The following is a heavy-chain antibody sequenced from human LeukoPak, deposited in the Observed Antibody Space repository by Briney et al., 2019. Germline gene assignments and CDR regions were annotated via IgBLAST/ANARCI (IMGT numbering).Heavy chain of an antibody. J-gene: IGHJ6*03. CDR1: GGSFSGYY. CDR2: INHSGST. V-gene: IGHV4-34*01. D-gene: IGHD1-26*01. Sequence: KTSETLSLTCAVYGGSFSGYYWSWIRQPPGKGLEWIGEINHSGSTNYNPSLKSRVTISVDTSKNQFSLKLSSVTAADTAVYYCARRIVGATRRMNYYYYMDVWGKGTTVTISS. CDR3: ARRIVGATRRMNYYYYMDV.